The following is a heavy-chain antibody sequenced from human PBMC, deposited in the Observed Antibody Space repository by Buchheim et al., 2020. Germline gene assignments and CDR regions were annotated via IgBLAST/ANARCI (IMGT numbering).Heavy chain of an antibody. J-gene: IGHJ5*02. Sequence: QVQLQQSGPGLVKPSGTLSLTCTVSGDSISSDNWWSWVRQSPEKGLEWIGDVHHSGRTNSNPSLKSRVTIPLDKFQNQFSPRLTSLSAADTAVYYCAREDFWFDPWGQGTL. CDR3: AREDFWFDP. D-gene: IGHD3-3*01. CDR1: GDSISSDNW. CDR2: VHHSGRT. V-gene: IGHV4-4*02.